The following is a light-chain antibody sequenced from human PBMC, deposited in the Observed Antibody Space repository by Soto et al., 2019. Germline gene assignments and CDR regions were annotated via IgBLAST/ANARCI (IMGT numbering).Light chain of an antibody. Sequence: QSVLTQPASVSGSPGQSITISCTGTSSDVGGYNYVSWYQQHPGKAPKLMIYEVSNRPSGVSNRFSGSKSGNTASLTISGLQAEDDADYYCSSYTSSSTLVFGGGTEVTVL. J-gene: IGLJ3*02. CDR3: SSYTSSSTLV. CDR1: SSDVGGYNY. CDR2: EVS. V-gene: IGLV2-14*01.